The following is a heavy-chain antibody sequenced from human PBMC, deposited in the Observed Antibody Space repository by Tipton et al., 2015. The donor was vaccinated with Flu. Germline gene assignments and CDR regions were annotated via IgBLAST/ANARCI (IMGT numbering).Heavy chain of an antibody. CDR2: IYYSGST. D-gene: IGHD3-10*01. CDR3: ARGVLWFGELHAFDI. J-gene: IGHJ3*02. Sequence: TLSLTCTVSGGSISSYYWSWIRQPPGKGLEWIGYIYYSGSTNYNPSLKSRVTISVDTSKNQFSLKLSSVTAADTAVYYCARGVLWFGELHAFDIWGQGTMVTVSS. CDR1: GGSISSYY. V-gene: IGHV4-59*01.